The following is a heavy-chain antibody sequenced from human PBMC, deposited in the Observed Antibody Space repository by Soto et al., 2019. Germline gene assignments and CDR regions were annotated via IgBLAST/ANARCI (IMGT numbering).Heavy chain of an antibody. CDR1: GFTFSSYA. Sequence: EVQLLESGGGLVQPGGSLRLSCAASGFTFSSYAMSWVRQAPGKGLEWVSAISGSGGSTYYADSVKGRFTISRDNSKKTLYMQMNSLRAEDTAVYYCAKEGEHSSGWANFDYWGQGTLVTVSS. V-gene: IGHV3-23*01. D-gene: IGHD6-19*01. CDR2: ISGSGGST. J-gene: IGHJ4*02. CDR3: AKEGEHSSGWANFDY.